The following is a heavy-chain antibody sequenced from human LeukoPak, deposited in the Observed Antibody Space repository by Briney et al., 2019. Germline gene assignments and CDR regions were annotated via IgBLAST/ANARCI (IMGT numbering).Heavy chain of an antibody. Sequence: SETLSLTCAVYGGSFSCYYWSCIRQPPGKGLEWIGEINHSGSTNYNPSLKSRVTISVDTSKNQFSLKLSSVTAADTAVYYCARGYYYGSGSSFDYWGQGTLVTVSS. J-gene: IGHJ4*02. V-gene: IGHV4-34*01. CDR3: ARGYYYGSGSSFDY. CDR1: GGSFSCYY. D-gene: IGHD3-10*01. CDR2: INHSGST.